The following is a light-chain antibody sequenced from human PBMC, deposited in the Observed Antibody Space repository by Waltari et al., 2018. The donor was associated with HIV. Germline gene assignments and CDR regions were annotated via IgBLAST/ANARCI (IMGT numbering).Light chain of an antibody. Sequence: EILMTQSPATLSVPPGERVTLSYRASQSVSSDLAWYRQKPGQAPRLLIYNASTRATGLPARFSGSGSGTEFTLTISSLQSEDFAFYYCQQYNNWPPWTFGQGTKVEIK. CDR3: QQYNNWPPWT. CDR2: NAS. CDR1: QSVSSD. J-gene: IGKJ1*01. V-gene: IGKV3-15*01.